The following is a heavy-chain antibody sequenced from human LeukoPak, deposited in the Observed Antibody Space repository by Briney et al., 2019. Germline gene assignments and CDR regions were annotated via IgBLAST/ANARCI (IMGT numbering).Heavy chain of an antibody. CDR1: GGTFSSYA. CDR2: IIPILGIA. V-gene: IGHV1-69*04. CDR3: ARDYYDSSGYYNYYYGMDV. J-gene: IGHJ6*02. D-gene: IGHD3-22*01. Sequence: SVKVSCKASGGTFSSYAISWVRQAPGRGLEWMGRIIPILGIANYAQKFQGRVTITADKSTSTAYMELSSLRSEDTAVYYCARDYYDSSGYYNYYYGMDVWGQGTTVTVSS.